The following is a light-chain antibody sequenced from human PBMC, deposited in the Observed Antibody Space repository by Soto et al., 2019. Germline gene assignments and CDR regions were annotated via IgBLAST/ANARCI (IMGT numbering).Light chain of an antibody. Sequence: QSALTQPASVSGSPGQSITISCTGTSSDVGGYNYVSWYQQHPGKAPKLMLYDVSNRPSGVSNRFSGSKSGNTASLTISGLQAEDDADYYCSSYTSSSTLAFGGGTKLTVL. V-gene: IGLV2-14*01. CDR1: SSDVGGYNY. CDR3: SSYTSSSTLA. CDR2: DVS. J-gene: IGLJ3*02.